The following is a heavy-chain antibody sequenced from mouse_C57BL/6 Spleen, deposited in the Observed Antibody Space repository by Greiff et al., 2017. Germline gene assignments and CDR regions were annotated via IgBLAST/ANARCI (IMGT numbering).Heavy chain of an antibody. D-gene: IGHD1-1*01. J-gene: IGHJ2*01. V-gene: IGHV1-50*01. CDR3: ARGRYYYGSRYFAY. Sequence: QVQLQQPGAEFVKPGASVKLSCKASGYTFTSYWMPWVKQRPGQGLEWIGEIDPSDSYTYYTHTFKGQVTLTVDTSSSTAYMQLSSLTSENAAVYYGARGRYYYGSRYFAYWGQGTTLTVSS. CDR1: GYTFTSYW. CDR2: IDPSDSYT.